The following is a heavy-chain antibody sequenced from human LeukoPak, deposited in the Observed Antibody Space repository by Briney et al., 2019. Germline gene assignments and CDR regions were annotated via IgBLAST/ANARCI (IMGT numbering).Heavy chain of an antibody. V-gene: IGHV1-2*02. D-gene: IGHD5-18*01. Sequence: ASVKVSCKASGYTFTGYYMHWVRQAPGQGLEGVGWINPNSGGTNYAQKFQGRVTMTRDTSISTAYMELSRLRSDDTAVYYCARDLGFDTAYDFDYWGQGTLVTVSS. J-gene: IGHJ4*02. CDR2: INPNSGGT. CDR3: ARDLGFDTAYDFDY. CDR1: GYTFTGYY.